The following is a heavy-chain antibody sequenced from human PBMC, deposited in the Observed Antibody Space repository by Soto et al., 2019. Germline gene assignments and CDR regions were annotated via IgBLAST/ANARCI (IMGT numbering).Heavy chain of an antibody. CDR3: ARLKIAAAGTVDY. CDR2: IYYSGST. D-gene: IGHD6-13*01. CDR1: GGSISSGDYY. Sequence: SSETLSLTCTVSGGSISSGDYYWSWIRQPPGKGLEWIGYIYYSGSTYYNPSLKSRVTISVDTSKNQFSLKLSSVTAADTAVYYCARLKIAAAGTVDYWGQGTLVTVSS. V-gene: IGHV4-30-4*01. J-gene: IGHJ4*02.